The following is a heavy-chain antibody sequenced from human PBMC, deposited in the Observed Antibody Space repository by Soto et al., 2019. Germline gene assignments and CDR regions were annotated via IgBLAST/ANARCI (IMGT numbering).Heavy chain of an antibody. Sequence: QVQLVQSGAEVKKPGSSVKVSCKASGGTFSSYAISWVRQAPGQGLEWMGGIIPIFGTANYAQKFQGRVTITADESTSTAYMELSSLRSEDTGVYYCTRVAYCGGDCYSGYFDSWGQGTLVTVSS. CDR3: TRVAYCGGDCYSGYFDS. J-gene: IGHJ4*02. CDR2: IIPIFGTA. D-gene: IGHD2-21*02. V-gene: IGHV1-69*01. CDR1: GGTFSSYA.